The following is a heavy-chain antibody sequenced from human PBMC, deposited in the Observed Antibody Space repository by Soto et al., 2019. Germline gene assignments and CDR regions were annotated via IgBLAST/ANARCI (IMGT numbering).Heavy chain of an antibody. J-gene: IGHJ4*02. CDR3: ATSFSGSSYYDSSGYSFDY. CDR2: INPSGGST. V-gene: IGHV1-46*01. D-gene: IGHD3-22*01. CDR1: GYTFTSYY. Sequence: GASVKVSCKASGYTFTSYYMHWVRQAPGQGLEWMGIINPSGGSTSYAQKFQGRVTMTRDTSTSTVYMELSSLRSEDTAVYYCATSFSGSSYYDSSGYSFDYWGQGTLVTVSS.